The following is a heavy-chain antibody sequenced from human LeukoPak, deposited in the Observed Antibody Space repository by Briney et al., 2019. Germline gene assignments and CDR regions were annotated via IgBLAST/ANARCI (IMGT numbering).Heavy chain of an antibody. CDR1: AGSVTNGDYY. D-gene: IGHD3-22*01. V-gene: IGHV4-61*08. CDR2: VYYTGST. CDR3: ARVDSSGVYYYYGMDV. J-gene: IGHJ6*02. Sequence: PSETLSLTCTVSAGSVTNGDYYWSWLRQPPGKALEWIGFVYYTGSTYYTPSLEGRATISVDTSKNQFSVKLSSVTAADTAVYYCARVDSSGVYYYYGMDVWGQGTTVTVSS.